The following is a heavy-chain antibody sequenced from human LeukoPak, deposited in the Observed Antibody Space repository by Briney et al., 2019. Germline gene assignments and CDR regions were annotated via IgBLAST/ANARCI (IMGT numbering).Heavy chain of an antibody. J-gene: IGHJ4*02. Sequence: PGGSLRLSCAASGFKFENAWLTWVRQAPGKGPEWVGRIKRASDGGTSDYAAPVKGRFTISRDDSKTTLYLQMNNLRTEDTAVYYCATDQSVRDYTGFESSTNWGQGTLVTVSS. CDR2: IKRASDGGTS. V-gene: IGHV3-15*01. CDR3: ATDQSVRDYTGFESSTN. CDR1: GFKFENAW. D-gene: IGHD3-10*01.